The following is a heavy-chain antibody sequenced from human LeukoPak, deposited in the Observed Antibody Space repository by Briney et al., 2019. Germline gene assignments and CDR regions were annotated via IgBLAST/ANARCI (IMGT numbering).Heavy chain of an antibody. V-gene: IGHV4-39*01. CDR2: IYYGGST. D-gene: IGHD6-19*01. J-gene: IGHJ4*02. CDR3: ARQQVLKHSTGQGDF. CDR1: GDSISSNNYY. Sequence: SETLSLTCTVSGDSISSNNYYWGWIRQPPGKGLEWIGSIYYGGSTYLNPSLKSRVTISVDTSKNQFSLNLSSVTAADAAVYYCARQQVLKHSTGQGDFWGQGTLVTVSS.